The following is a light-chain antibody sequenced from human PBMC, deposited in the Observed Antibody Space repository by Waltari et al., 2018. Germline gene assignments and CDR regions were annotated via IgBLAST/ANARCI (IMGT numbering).Light chain of an antibody. J-gene: IGKJ1*01. CDR3: QQYNGYWT. Sequence: TLSASVGDRVTITCRASQSISSWLAWYQQKPGTAPKLLIYKASTLESGVPSRFSGSGSGTEFTLTINSLQPDDFATYYCQQYNGYWTFGQGTKVEIK. V-gene: IGKV1-5*03. CDR1: QSISSW. CDR2: KAS.